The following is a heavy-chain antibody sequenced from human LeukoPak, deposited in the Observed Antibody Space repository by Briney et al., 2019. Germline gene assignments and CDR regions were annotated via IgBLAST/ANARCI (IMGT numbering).Heavy chain of an antibody. D-gene: IGHD2-2*01. CDR1: GGSVSSGSYY. CDR3: AKVPIVVVPAAFDY. J-gene: IGHJ4*02. V-gene: IGHV3-23*01. CDR2: ISGSGGST. Sequence: PSETLSLTCTVSGGSVSSGSYYWSWVRQAPGKGLEWVSAISGSGGSTYYADSVKGRFTISRDNSKNTLYLQMNSLRAEDTAVYYCAKVPIVVVPAAFDYWGQGTLVTVSS.